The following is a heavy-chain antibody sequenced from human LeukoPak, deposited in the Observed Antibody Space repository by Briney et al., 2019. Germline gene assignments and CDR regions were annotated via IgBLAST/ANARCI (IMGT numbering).Heavy chain of an antibody. CDR2: ISGSGGST. CDR3: AKKHYGSGSFDY. CDR1: GFTFSSYV. V-gene: IGHV3-23*01. J-gene: IGHJ4*02. D-gene: IGHD3-10*01. Sequence: GGSLRLSCAASGFTFSSYVMSWVRQAPGKGLEWVSAISGSGGSTYYADSVKGRFTISRDNSKNTLYLQMNSLRAEDTAVYYCAKKHYGSGSFDYWGQGTLVTVSS.